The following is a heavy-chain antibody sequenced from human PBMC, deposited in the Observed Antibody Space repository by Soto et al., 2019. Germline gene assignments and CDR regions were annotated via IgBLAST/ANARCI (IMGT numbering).Heavy chain of an antibody. D-gene: IGHD6-19*01. J-gene: IGHJ4*02. CDR3: ARGVENSSAWPLDY. CDR1: GGSFSDYY. V-gene: IGHV4-34*01. Sequence: QVQLQQWGAGLLKPSETLSLTCAVYGGSFSDYYWNWIRQPPGKGLEWIGEINHSGNTIRNPSLESGVTISLDTSKKQFSLNLKAVSAADTAVYYCARGVENSSAWPLDYWGQGKFVTVS. CDR2: INHSGNT.